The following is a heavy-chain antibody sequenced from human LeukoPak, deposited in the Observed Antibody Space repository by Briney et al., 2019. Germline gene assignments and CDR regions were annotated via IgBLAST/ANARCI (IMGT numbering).Heavy chain of an antibody. V-gene: IGHV3-30*04. J-gene: IGHJ3*02. CDR1: GFTFSTYA. CDR2: ISYDGSSK. D-gene: IGHD5-24*01. CDR3: AREEYTARYTPFDI. Sequence: GGSLRLSCAASGFTFSTYAMHWVRQAPGKGLEWVAVISYDGSSKYYADSVKGRFTISRDNSKNTLYLQMNSLRAEDTAVYYCAREEYTARYTPFDIWGQGTMVTVSS.